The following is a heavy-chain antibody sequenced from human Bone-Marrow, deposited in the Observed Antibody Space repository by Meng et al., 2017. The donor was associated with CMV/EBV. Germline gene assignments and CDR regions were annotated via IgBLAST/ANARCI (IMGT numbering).Heavy chain of an antibody. Sequence: GGSLRLSCAASGFTFSSYSMNWVRQAPGKGLEWVSYISSSSSTIYYAGSVKGRFTIYRANAKNSLYLQMNSLRAVDTVVYYCARESRCRSTCCYTGSRGRTNGYFDYWGQGTLVTVSS. J-gene: IGHJ4*02. D-gene: IGHD2-2*02. CDR2: ISSSSSTI. CDR3: ARESRCRSTCCYTGSRGRTNGYFDY. V-gene: IGHV3-48*04. CDR1: GFTFSSYS.